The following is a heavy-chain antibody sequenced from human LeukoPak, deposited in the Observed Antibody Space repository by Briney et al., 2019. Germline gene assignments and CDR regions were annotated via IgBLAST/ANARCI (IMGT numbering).Heavy chain of an antibody. V-gene: IGHV4-59*01. Sequence: WETLSLTCSVSGASTTSYYWNWIRQAPGKGLEWIGYIYSDGTTSYSPSLRSRVTISIDTSRNQFSLKLSSVTAADAAVYYCARDTRSYDTSGYYYFDYWGQGALVTVSS. CDR1: GASTTSYY. CDR3: ARDTRSYDTSGYYYFDY. CDR2: IYSDGTT. D-gene: IGHD3-22*01. J-gene: IGHJ4*02.